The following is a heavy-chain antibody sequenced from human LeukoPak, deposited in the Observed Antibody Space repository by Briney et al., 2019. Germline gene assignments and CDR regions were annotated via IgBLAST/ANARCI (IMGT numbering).Heavy chain of an antibody. Sequence: PGGSLGLSCAASGFTFSSYAMSWVRQAPGKGLEWVSAISGSGDSTYYAGSVKGRFTISRDNSKNTLYLQMNSLRAEDTAVYYCAKGGGYSYGFHYFDYWGQGTLVTVSS. CDR3: AKGGGYSYGFHYFDY. CDR2: ISGSGDST. J-gene: IGHJ4*02. V-gene: IGHV3-23*01. D-gene: IGHD5-18*01. CDR1: GFTFSSYA.